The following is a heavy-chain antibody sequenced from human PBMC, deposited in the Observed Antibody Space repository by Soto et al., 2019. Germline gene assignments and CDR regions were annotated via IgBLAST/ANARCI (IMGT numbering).Heavy chain of an antibody. CDR2: MNPKNGYT. D-gene: IGHD6-25*01. Sequence: ASVKVSCKASGDTFTKYDINWVRQAPGQGLEWMGWMNPKNGYTGYAQKFRGRVTMTRDTSISTAYMELSSLTSEDTDVYYCARRKERSGPNYFDYWGQGPMVTVSP. V-gene: IGHV1-8*01. CDR1: GDTFTKYD. CDR3: ARRKERSGPNYFDY. J-gene: IGHJ4*02.